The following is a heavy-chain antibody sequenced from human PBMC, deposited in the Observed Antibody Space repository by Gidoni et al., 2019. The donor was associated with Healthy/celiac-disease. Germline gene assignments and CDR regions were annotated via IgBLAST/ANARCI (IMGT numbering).Heavy chain of an antibody. J-gene: IGHJ4*02. V-gene: IGHV1-2*02. CDR1: GNTLTGYY. Sequence: QVQLVQTGAEVKKPGASVKVPCKASGNTLTGYYMHWVRQAPGQGLEWMGWINPNSGATNYAQKFQGRVTMTRDTYISTAYMELSRLRSDDTAVYYCARTWIRHRSKQNPFDYWGQGTLVTVSS. CDR3: ARTWIRHRSKQNPFDY. D-gene: IGHD2-2*03. CDR2: INPNSGAT.